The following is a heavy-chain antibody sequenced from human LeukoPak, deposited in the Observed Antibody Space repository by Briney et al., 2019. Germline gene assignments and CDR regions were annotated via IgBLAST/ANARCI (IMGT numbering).Heavy chain of an antibody. CDR1: GYTFTSYD. J-gene: IGHJ4*02. CDR2: MNPNSGNT. V-gene: IGHV1-8*03. CDR3: ARSLAARRGVDY. D-gene: IGHD6-6*01. Sequence: ASLKVSCKASGYTFTSYDINCVRQATGQGLEWMGWMNPNSGNTGYAQKFQGRVTITRNTSISTAYMELSSMRSEDTAVYYCARSLAARRGVDYWGQGTLVTVSS.